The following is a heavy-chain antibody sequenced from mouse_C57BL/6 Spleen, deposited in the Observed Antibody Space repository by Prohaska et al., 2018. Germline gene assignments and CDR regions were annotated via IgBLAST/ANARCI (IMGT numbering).Heavy chain of an antibody. J-gene: IGHJ3*01. CDR1: GYTFTTYG. D-gene: IGHD1-1*01. V-gene: IGHV9-3*01. CDR3: ARWDYGSSSCAY. CDR2: INTYSGVP. Sequence: QIQLVQSRPELKQPGETVKISCKASGYTFTTYGMSWVKQAPGKGLKWMGWINTYSGVPTYADDFKGRFAFSLETSASTAYLQINNLKNEDTATYFCARWDYGSSSCAYYRQGTMVADST.